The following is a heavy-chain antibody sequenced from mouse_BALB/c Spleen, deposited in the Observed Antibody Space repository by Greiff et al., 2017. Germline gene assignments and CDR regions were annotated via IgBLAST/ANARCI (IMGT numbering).Heavy chain of an antibody. CDR2: LWGDGST. D-gene: IGHD2-4*01. V-gene: IGHV2-6-7*01. Sequence: VQLVESGPGLVAPSQSLSITCTVSGFSFTGYGVNWVRQPPGKGLEWLGMLWGDGSTDYHSALKSRLRISKDNSKSQVFLKMNSLQTDDTARYYCAKSTMINAMDYWGQGTAGTVSS. CDR1: GFSFTGYG. CDR3: AKSTMINAMDY. J-gene: IGHJ4*01.